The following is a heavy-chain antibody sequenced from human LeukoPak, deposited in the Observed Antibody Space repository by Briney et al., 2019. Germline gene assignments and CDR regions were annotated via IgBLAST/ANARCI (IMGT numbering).Heavy chain of an antibody. CDR1: GFSFTNFW. CDR3: ARGDAFSGDH. CDR2: IHPEGNEK. V-gene: IGHV3-7*04. Sequence: GGSLRLSCAVSGFSFTNFWMSWVRQAPGRGLEWVANIHPEGNEKYHVESVKGRFTISRDNTKNLLFLQMNGLRVEDTAVDYCARGDAFSGDHWGQGTLVTVSS. J-gene: IGHJ4*02.